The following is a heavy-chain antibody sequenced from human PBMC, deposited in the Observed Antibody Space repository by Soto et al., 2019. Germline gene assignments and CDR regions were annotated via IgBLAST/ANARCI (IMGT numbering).Heavy chain of an antibody. CDR3: ARASPLYCSGGSCYLNYYFDY. J-gene: IGHJ4*02. CDR2: IYYSGST. V-gene: IGHV4-59*01. D-gene: IGHD2-15*01. CDR1: GGSISSYY. Sequence: SETLSLTCTVSGGSISSYYWSWIRQPPGKGLEWIGYIYYSGSTNYNPSLKSRVTISVETSKNQFSLKLSSVTAADTAVYYCARASPLYCSGGSCYLNYYFDYWGQGTLVTVSS.